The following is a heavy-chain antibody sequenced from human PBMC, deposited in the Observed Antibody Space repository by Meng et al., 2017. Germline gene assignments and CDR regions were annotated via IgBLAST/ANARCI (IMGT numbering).Heavy chain of an antibody. D-gene: IGHD3/OR15-3a*01. J-gene: IGHJ4*02. CDR1: GGSISSYY. CDR2: IYYSGST. CDR3: AGTEDYYFYY. V-gene: IGHV4-59*01. Sequence: ESLKISCTVSGGSISSYYWSWIRQPPGKGLEWIGYIYYSGSTNYNPSLKSRVTISVDTSKNQFSLKLSSVTAADTAVYYCAGTEDYYFYYWGQGTLFTVSS.